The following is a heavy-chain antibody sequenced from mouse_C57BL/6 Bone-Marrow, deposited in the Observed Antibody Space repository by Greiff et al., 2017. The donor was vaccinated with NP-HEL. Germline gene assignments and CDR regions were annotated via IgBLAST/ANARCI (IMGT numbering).Heavy chain of an antibody. CDR3: TREATVVATYWYFDV. J-gene: IGHJ1*03. D-gene: IGHD1-1*01. CDR1: GFTFSSYA. V-gene: IGHV5-9-1*02. CDR2: ISSGGDYI. Sequence: EVKLMESGEGLVKPGGSLKLSCAASGFTFSSYAMSWVRQTPEKRLEWVAYISSGGDYIYYADTVKGRFTISRDNARNTLYLQMSSLKSEDTAMYYCTREATVVATYWYFDVWGTGTTVTVSS.